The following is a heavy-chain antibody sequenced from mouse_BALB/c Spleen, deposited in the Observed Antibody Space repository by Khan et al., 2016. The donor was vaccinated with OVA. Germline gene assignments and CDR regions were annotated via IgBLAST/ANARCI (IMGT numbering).Heavy chain of an antibody. CDR2: ISNLAYSN. CDR1: GFTFRDYG. V-gene: IGHV5-15*02. CDR3: ARSWAMDH. Sequence: EVLLVESGGGLVQPGGSRKLSCAASGFTFRDYGMAWVRQAPGKGPEWVAFISNLAYSNYYADTVTGRFTISRENAKNTLYLEMSSLRSEDTAMYYCARSWAMDHWGQGTSVTVSS. J-gene: IGHJ4*01.